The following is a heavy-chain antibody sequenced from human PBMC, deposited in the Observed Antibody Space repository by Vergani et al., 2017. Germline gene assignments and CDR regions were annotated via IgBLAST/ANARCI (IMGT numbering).Heavy chain of an antibody. J-gene: IGHJ4*02. D-gene: IGHD3-22*01. CDR1: GFTFSACP. V-gene: IGHV3-23*01. CDR3: ASLSYDTTPYLQGGYDC. CDR2: ISARYPST. Sequence: EVQLLQSGGGVIQPGGSVRLSCASSGFTFSACPMTWVRQAPGKGLEWVSAISARYPSTYYPDSVKGRFTSSRDNSKNMLYLQMNSLRAEDTAVYYCASLSYDTTPYLQGGYDCWGQGTLVSVSS.